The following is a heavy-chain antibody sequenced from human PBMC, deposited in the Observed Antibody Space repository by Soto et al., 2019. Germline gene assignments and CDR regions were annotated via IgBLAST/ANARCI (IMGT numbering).Heavy chain of an antibody. D-gene: IGHD4-17*01. V-gene: IGHV2-5*02. J-gene: IGHJ5*02. CDR1: GFSLTTSGVG. Sequence: QITLKESGPTLVKPTQTLTLTCTFSGFSLTTSGVGVGWIRQPPGKALEWLALIYWDDDKRYSPSLNSRPTTPXDXPKNQVVLTLTNMDPADTATYFCAHRTTTVTWWVDPWGQGTLVTVSS. CDR3: AHRTTTVTWWVDP. CDR2: IYWDDDK.